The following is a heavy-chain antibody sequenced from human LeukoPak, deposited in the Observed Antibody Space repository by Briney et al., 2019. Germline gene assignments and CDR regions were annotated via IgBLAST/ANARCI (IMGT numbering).Heavy chain of an antibody. CDR1: GGSISSGGYS. Sequence: SETLSLTCAVSGGSISSGGYSWSWIRQPPGKGLEWIGYIYHSGSTYYNPSLKSRVTISVDRSKNQFSLKLSSVTAADTAVYYCARVDVLRFPGDYYYGMDVWGQGTTVTVSS. CDR3: ARVDVLRFPGDYYYGMDV. J-gene: IGHJ6*02. D-gene: IGHD3-3*01. CDR2: IYHSGST. V-gene: IGHV4-30-2*01.